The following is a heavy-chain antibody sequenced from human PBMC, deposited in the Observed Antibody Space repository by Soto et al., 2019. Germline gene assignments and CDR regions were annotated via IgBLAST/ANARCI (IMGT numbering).Heavy chain of an antibody. CDR2: VSHDGTLY. V-gene: IGHV3-30*18. CDR1: GFIYSSCA. D-gene: IGHD2-8*02. Sequence: QVQLVESGGGVVQPGTSLRLSCSASGFIYSSCAMHWVRQVPGKGLEWLAVVSHDGTLYPYADSVKGRFTISRDNSRKMLYLQXNXLRPDDTAVYYCVKDRSDTWSFDYWGQGTLVTVSS. J-gene: IGHJ4*02. CDR3: VKDRSDTWSFDY.